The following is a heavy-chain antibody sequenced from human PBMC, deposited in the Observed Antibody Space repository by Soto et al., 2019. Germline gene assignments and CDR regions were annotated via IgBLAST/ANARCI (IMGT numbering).Heavy chain of an antibody. V-gene: IGHV3-48*03. CDR2: ISTGGSSI. CDR3: ARERGGLSGADV. J-gene: IGHJ6*02. D-gene: IGHD1-26*01. CDR1: GFTLSNYE. Sequence: PGGSLRLSCAGSGFTLSNYEMNWVRQAPGKGLEWVSYISTGGSSIYYADSVKGRFTTARDNGKNSVYLQMSSLRAEDTATYYCARERGGLSGADVWGQGTTVTVSS.